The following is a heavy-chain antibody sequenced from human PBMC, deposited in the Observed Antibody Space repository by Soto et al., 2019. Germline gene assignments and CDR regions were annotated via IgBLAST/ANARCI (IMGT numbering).Heavy chain of an antibody. CDR2: ISSGNGNT. CDR1: GYSFTTYA. J-gene: IGHJ3*02. CDR3: AAERDDAFDI. D-gene: IGHD1-26*01. V-gene: IGHV1-3*01. Sequence: ASVKVSCKASGYSFTTYAIHWVRQAPGQRLEWMGWISSGNGNTKYAQKFQGRVTITRDTSTSTAYMELSSLRSEDTAVYYCAAERDDAFDIWGQGTMVTVSS.